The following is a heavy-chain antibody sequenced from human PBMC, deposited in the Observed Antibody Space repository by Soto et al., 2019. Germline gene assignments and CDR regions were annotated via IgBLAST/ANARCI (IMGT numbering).Heavy chain of an antibody. D-gene: IGHD4-17*01. CDR3: ARVRYGDYGRFDP. CDR1: GFTFSSYW. J-gene: IGHJ5*02. Sequence: EVQLVESGGGLVQPGGSLTLSYTASGFTFSSYWMHWIRQVPGKRLVWVSRINSDASTTTYADSVKGRLTISRDNAKNTLYLQMNSLRAEDTAVYYCARVRYGDYGRFDPWGQGTLVTVSS. V-gene: IGHV3-74*01. CDR2: INSDASTT.